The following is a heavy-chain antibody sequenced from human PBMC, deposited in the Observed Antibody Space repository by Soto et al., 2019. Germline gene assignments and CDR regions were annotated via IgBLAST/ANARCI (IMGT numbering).Heavy chain of an antibody. Sequence: EVQLVESGGGLVQPGRSLRLSCAASGFTFNNYGMDWVRQAPGKGLEWVSGITWNSNNSGYADSVKGRFTISRDNAKNSLYLHMNSLRPEDTAFYYCVKDIGAAAGPGVDSWGQGTLVTVSS. CDR2: ITWNSNNS. V-gene: IGHV3-9*01. J-gene: IGHJ4*02. D-gene: IGHD6-25*01. CDR1: GFTFNNYG. CDR3: VKDIGAAAGPGVDS.